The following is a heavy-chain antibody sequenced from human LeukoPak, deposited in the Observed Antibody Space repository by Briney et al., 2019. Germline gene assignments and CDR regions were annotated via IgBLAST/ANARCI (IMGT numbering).Heavy chain of an antibody. J-gene: IGHJ4*02. Sequence: GGSLRLSCAASGFTFSSYAMHWVRQAPGKGLEWVAVISYDGSNKYYADSVKGRFTISRDNSKNTLYLQMNSLRAEDTAVYYCARDRKGYCSSTSCYGPIDYWGQGTLVTVSS. CDR2: ISYDGSNK. CDR3: ARDRKGYCSSTSCYGPIDY. CDR1: GFTFSSYA. V-gene: IGHV3-30-3*01. D-gene: IGHD2-2*01.